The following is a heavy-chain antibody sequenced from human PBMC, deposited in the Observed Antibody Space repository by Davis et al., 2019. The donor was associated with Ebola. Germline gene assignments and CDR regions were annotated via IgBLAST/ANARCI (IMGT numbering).Heavy chain of an antibody. CDR3: VAANYYGMDV. J-gene: IGHJ6*02. Sequence: PGGSLRLSCVASGFTIDDSAMHWVRLGPGKGLEWVSGISWNSVRSAYADSVKGRFTISRDNAKHALSLQMNSLRVEDTALYYCVAANYYGMDVWGQGTAVTVS. V-gene: IGHV3-9*01. CDR2: ISWNSVRS. CDR1: GFTIDDSA. D-gene: IGHD6-25*01.